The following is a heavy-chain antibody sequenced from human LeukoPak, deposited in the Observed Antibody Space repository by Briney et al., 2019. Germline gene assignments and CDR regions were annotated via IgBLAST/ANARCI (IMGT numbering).Heavy chain of an antibody. J-gene: IGHJ4*02. CDR2: IIPIFGTA. CDR3: ATLSYGDSYDDY. D-gene: IGHD1-26*01. V-gene: IGHV1-69*06. CDR1: GGTFSSYA. Sequence: SVKVSCKASGGTFSSYAISWVRQAPGQGLEWMGGIIPIFGTANHAQKFQGRVTMTEDTSTDTAYMELSSLRSEDTAVYYCATLSYGDSYDDYWGQGTLVTVSS.